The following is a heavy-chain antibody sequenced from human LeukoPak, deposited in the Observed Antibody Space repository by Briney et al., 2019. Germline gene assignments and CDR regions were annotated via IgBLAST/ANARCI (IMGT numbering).Heavy chain of an antibody. CDR2: IYYSGST. CDR3: ARLSGSYFDY. Sequence: SETLSLTCTVSGGSISSSSSYWGWIRQPPGKGLEWIGSIYYSGSTNYNSSLKSRVTISVDTSKNQFSLKLSSVTAADTAVYYCARLSGSYFDYWCQGTLVTVSS. J-gene: IGHJ4*02. CDR1: GGSISSSSSY. V-gene: IGHV4-39*01. D-gene: IGHD1-26*01.